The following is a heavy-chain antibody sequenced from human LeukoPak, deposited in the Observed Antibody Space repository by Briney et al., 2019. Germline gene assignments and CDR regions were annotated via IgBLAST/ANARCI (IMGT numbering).Heavy chain of an antibody. V-gene: IGHV4-59*01. D-gene: IGHD6-13*01. CDR3: ARGSGSSSWYKYFDY. CDR2: IYYSGST. CDR1: GGSISSYY. Sequence: SETLSLTCTVSGGSISSYYWSWIRQPPGKGLEGIGYIYYSGSTNYNPSLKSRVTISVDTSKNQFSLKLSSVTAADTAVYYCARGSGSSSWYKYFDYWGQGTLVTVSS. J-gene: IGHJ4*02.